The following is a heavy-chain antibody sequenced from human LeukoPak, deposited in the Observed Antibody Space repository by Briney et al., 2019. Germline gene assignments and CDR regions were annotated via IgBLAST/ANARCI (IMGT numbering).Heavy chain of an antibody. CDR1: GFTFDKSW. CDR3: ATYINWVAGDV. D-gene: IGHD1-1*01. Sequence: GGSLRLSCAASGFTFDKSWMSWVRQAPGKGLEWVANINHEGGDIQYVDSVKGRFTISRDNAKDSVYLQMNSLRAEDTAVYRCATYINWVAGDVWGQGTTVTVSS. J-gene: IGHJ6*02. V-gene: IGHV3-7*01. CDR2: INHEGGDI.